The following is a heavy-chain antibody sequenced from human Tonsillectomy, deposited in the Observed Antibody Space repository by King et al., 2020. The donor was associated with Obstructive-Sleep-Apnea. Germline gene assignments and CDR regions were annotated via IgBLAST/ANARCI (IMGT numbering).Heavy chain of an antibody. CDR2: IFYSGNA. Sequence: VQLQESGPGLVKPSDTLSLTCTVSGASISSYYWSWIRQPPGKGLEWVGHIFYSGNADYNPSLKSRVTFSVDTSKSQFSLKLRSVTAADTAGYYWARCCSTTSCPSYGLDVWGQGTTVTVSS. D-gene: IGHD2-2*01. V-gene: IGHV4-59*07. J-gene: IGHJ6*02. CDR1: GASISSYY. CDR3: ARCCSTTSCPSYGLDV.